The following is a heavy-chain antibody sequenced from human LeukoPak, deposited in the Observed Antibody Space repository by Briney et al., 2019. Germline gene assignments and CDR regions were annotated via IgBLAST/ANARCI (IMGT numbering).Heavy chain of an antibody. J-gene: IGHJ3*02. Sequence: SETLSLTCTVSGDSVSTTIYYWGWIRQPPGRGLECIGSIYYSGSTYYNPSLKSRATILVDTSSNQFSLKLSSVSAADTAVYYCARIYPIIGYCSSTSCPASFDIWGQGTMVTVSS. V-gene: IGHV4-39*07. D-gene: IGHD2-2*01. CDR3: ARIYPIIGYCSSTSCPASFDI. CDR2: IYYSGST. CDR1: GDSVSTTIYY.